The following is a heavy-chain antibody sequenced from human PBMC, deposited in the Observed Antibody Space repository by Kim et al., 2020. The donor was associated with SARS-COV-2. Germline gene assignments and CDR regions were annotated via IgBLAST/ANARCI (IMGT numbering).Heavy chain of an antibody. CDR3: ARDPSIAVAGTYFDY. CDR2: ISYDGSNK. D-gene: IGHD6-19*01. Sequence: GGSLRLSCAASGFTFSSYAMHWVRQAPGKGLEWVAVISYDGSNKYYADSVKGRFTISRDNSKNTLYLQMNSLRAEDTAVYYCARDPSIAVAGTYFDYWGQGPLVTVSS. CDR1: GFTFSSYA. J-gene: IGHJ4*02. V-gene: IGHV3-30-3*01.